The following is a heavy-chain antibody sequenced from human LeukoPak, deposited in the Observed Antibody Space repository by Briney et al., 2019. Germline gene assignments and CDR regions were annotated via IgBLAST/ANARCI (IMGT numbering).Heavy chain of an antibody. Sequence: SETPSLTCTVSGGSISSYYWSWIRQPPGKGLEWIGYIYYSGGTNYNPSLKSRVTISVDTSKNQFSLKLSSVTAADTAVYYCARVAPDYYGSGSYYVCWFDPWGQGTLVTVSS. CDR3: ARVAPDYYGSGSYYVCWFDP. V-gene: IGHV4-59*01. J-gene: IGHJ5*02. CDR2: IYYSGGT. CDR1: GGSISSYY. D-gene: IGHD3-10*01.